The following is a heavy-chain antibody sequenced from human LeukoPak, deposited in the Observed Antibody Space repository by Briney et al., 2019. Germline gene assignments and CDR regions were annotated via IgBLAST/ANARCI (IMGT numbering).Heavy chain of an antibody. CDR3: ARAMAVGAFTFDY. V-gene: IGHV1-18*01. CDR2: ISDYNGKT. J-gene: IGHJ4*02. D-gene: IGHD1-26*01. Sequence: ASVKVSCKGSGYTFRSDDITWVRQAPGQGLQWMGWISDYNGKTKYAPEFQGRVTLTTDTSTNTAYMELRSLRVDDTAVYFCARAMAVGAFTFDYWGQGTLVTVSS. CDR1: GYTFRSDD.